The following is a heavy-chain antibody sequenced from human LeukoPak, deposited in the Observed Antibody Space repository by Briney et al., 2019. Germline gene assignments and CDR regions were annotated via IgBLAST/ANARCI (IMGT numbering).Heavy chain of an antibody. Sequence: RASVKVSCKASGYTFTGYYMHWVRQAPGQGLEWMGGIIPIFGTANYAQKFQGRVTITADESTSTAYMELSSLRSEDTAVYYCARVVSNIVVVVAANFPSDYNWFDPWGQGTLVTVSS. V-gene: IGHV1-69*13. D-gene: IGHD2-15*01. J-gene: IGHJ5*02. CDR3: ARVVSNIVVVVAANFPSDYNWFDP. CDR1: GYTFTGYY. CDR2: IIPIFGTA.